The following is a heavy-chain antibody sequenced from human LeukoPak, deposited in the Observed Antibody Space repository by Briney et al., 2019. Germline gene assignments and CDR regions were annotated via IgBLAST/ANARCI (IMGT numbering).Heavy chain of an antibody. CDR1: SGSISSYY. D-gene: IGHD3-22*01. Sequence: PSETLSLTCTVSSGSISSYYWSWIRQPPGKGLEWIGYIYYSGSTNYNPSLKSRVTISVDTSKNQFSLKLSSVTAADTAVYYCARVNSDYDSSGYYFSWFDPWGQGTLVTVSS. CDR2: IYYSGST. CDR3: ARVNSDYDSSGYYFSWFDP. J-gene: IGHJ5*02. V-gene: IGHV4-59*12.